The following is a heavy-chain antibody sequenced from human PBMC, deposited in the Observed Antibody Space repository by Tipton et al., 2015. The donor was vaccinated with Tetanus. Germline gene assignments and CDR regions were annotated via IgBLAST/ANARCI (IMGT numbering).Heavy chain of an antibody. J-gene: IGHJ6*02. V-gene: IGHV4-34*01. D-gene: IGHD3-10*01. CDR3: ARGGYYYGSGSWYYYYYGMDV. CDR2: INHSGST. Sequence: LRLSCAVYGGSFSGYYWSWIRQPPGKGLEWIGEINHSGSTNYNPSLKSRVTISVDTSKNQFSLKLSSVTAADTAVYYCARGGYYYGSGSWYYYYYGMDVWGQGTTVTVSS. CDR1: GGSFSGYY.